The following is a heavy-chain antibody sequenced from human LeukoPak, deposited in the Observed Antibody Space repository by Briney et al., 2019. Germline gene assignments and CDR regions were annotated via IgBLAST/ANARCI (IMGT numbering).Heavy chain of an antibody. CDR1: GFTFSGYA. V-gene: IGHV3-23*01. CDR3: AKDTYTYATSWSDY. D-gene: IGHD2-2*01. J-gene: IGHJ4*02. Sequence: GGSLRLSCAASGFTFSGYAMSWVRQAPGKGLEWVSAIAGSGGSTYYADSVKGRFTISRDNSKNTLFLQMNSLRAEDTAVYHCAKDTYTYATSWSDYWGQGTLVTVSS. CDR2: IAGSGGST.